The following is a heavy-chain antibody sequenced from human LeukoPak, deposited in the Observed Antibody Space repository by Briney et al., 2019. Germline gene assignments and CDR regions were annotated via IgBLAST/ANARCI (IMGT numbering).Heavy chain of an antibody. CDR1: GFTFSSYA. J-gene: IGHJ4*02. CDR2: ISGSADNT. V-gene: IGHV3-23*01. CDR3: AKQGFGC. Sequence: GGSLRLSCAASGFTFSSYAMNWVRQAPGEGLEWVSTISGSADNTNYAEAVKGRFTISRDNSKNTMYLQMNSLRAEDTAVYYCAKQGFGCWGQGTLVTVSS.